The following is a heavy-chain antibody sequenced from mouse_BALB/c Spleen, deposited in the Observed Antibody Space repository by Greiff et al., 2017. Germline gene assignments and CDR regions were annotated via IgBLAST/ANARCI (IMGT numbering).Heavy chain of an antibody. Sequence: QVQLQQSGAELMKPGASVKISCKATGYTFSSYWIEWVKQRPGHGLEWIGEILPGSGSTNYNEKFKGKATFTADTSSNTAYIQLSSLTSEDSAVYYCARAPFPWELDYWGQGTTLTVSS. CDR1: GYTFSSYW. CDR2: ILPGSGST. J-gene: IGHJ2*01. V-gene: IGHV1-9*01. CDR3: ARAPFPWELDY. D-gene: IGHD4-1*01.